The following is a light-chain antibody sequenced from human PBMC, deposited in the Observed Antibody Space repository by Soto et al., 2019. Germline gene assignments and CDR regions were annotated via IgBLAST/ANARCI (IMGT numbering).Light chain of an antibody. J-gene: IGLJ1*01. CDR2: DVS. CDR3: SSYTSSGTYV. CDR1: SSDVGDYNY. V-gene: IGLV2-14*01. Sequence: QSVLTQPASVSGSPGQSITISCTGTSSDVGDYNYVSWYQQHPDKAPKVMIYDVSNRPSGVSNRFSGSKSGNTASLTISGLQAEDEADYYCSSYTSSGTYVFGTGTKLTVL.